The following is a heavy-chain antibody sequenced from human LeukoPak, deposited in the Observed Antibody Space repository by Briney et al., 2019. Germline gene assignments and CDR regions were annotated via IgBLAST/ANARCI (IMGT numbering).Heavy chain of an antibody. CDR2: ISGSGGST. V-gene: IGHV3-23*01. CDR3: ASLEYSDY. CDR1: GLIYSSYA. Sequence: GGSLRLSCAASGLIYSSYAMSWVRQAPGKGLEWVSGISGSGGSTYYAESVKGRFTISRDNSKNTLYLQMNSLRAEDTAVYYCASLEYSDYWGQGTLVTVSS. J-gene: IGHJ4*02. D-gene: IGHD6-6*01.